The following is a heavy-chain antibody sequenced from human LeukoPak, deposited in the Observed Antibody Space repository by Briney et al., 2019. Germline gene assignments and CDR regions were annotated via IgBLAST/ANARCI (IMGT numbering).Heavy chain of an antibody. D-gene: IGHD3-22*01. CDR1: RFTFSSYG. Sequence: PGGSRRLSCAASRFTFSSYGMHWVRQAPGKGLEWVAVIWYDGSNKYYADSVKGRFTISRDNSKNTLYLQMNSLRAEDTAVYYCARDNYYDSSGYYPYDAFDIWGQGTMLPLFS. V-gene: IGHV3-33*01. CDR3: ARDNYYDSSGYYPYDAFDI. CDR2: IWYDGSNK. J-gene: IGHJ3*02.